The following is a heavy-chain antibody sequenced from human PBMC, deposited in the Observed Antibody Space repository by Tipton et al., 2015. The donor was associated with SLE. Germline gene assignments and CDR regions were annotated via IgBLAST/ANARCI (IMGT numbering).Heavy chain of an antibody. Sequence: TLSLTCTVSGGSINSYYWNWIRLPPGKGLEWIGYIYYAGSTNYNPSLKSRVTISVDTSKNQFSLVLSSVTAADTAVYYCAAHAAGRGGSGYWGQGTLVTVSS. CDR2: IYYAGST. CDR1: GGSINSYY. CDR3: AAHAAGRGGSGY. V-gene: IGHV4-59*08. D-gene: IGHD2-15*01. J-gene: IGHJ4*02.